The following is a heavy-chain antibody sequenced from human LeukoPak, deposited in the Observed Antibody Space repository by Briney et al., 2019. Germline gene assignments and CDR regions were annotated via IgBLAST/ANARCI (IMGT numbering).Heavy chain of an antibody. CDR1: GGTFSSHA. Sequence: SVKVSCKASGGTFSSHAISWVRQAPGQGLEWMGGIIPIFGTANYAQKFQGRVTITADESTSTAYMELSSLRSEDTAVYYCARYRDHGNYVPSVYYYGMDVWGQGTTVTVSS. J-gene: IGHJ6*02. CDR3: ARYRDHGNYVPSVYYYGMDV. V-gene: IGHV1-69*13. CDR2: IIPIFGTA. D-gene: IGHD4-17*01.